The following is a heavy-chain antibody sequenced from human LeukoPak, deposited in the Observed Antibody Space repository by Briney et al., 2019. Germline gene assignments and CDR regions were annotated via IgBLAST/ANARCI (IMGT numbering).Heavy chain of an antibody. D-gene: IGHD3-10*01. J-gene: IGHJ4*02. V-gene: IGHV1-2*02. CDR2: INPNSGGT. Sequence: GASVKVSCKASGYTFTSYDINWVRQATGQGLEWMGWINPNSGGTNYAQKFQGRVTMTRDTSISTAYMELSRLRSDDTAVYYCARDRRSGGSGSYVGYWGQGTLVTVSS. CDR1: GYTFTSYD. CDR3: ARDRRSGGSGSYVGY.